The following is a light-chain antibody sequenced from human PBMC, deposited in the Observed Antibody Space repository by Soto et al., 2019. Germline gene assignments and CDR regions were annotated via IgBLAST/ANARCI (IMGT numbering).Light chain of an antibody. V-gene: IGKV3-20*01. CDR2: DVS. J-gene: IGKJ1*01. CDR3: EQYGISPT. CDR1: QSVSSNY. Sequence: DIVLTQSPGTLSLSPGERATLACRSSQSVSSNYLAWYQQKPDQAPRLVIYDVSGRATGIPDRFSGSGSGTDFTLTISSLEAEDSAVYYCEQYGISPTFGQGTKVEIK.